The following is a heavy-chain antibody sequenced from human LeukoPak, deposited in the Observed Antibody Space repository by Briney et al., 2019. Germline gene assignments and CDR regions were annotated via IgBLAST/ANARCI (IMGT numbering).Heavy chain of an antibody. D-gene: IGHD3-22*01. CDR1: GYTFTKSY. V-gene: IGHV1-46*01. J-gene: IGHJ4*02. CDR3: ARVGIKAKAITMIPYYFDY. CDR2: INPGGDNT. Sequence: ASVKVSCKASGYTFTKSYIHWVRQAPGQRLEWMGLINPGGDNTNYAQNFQGRVTMTSDTSARTVYMELRSLRSDDTAVYYCARVGIKAKAITMIPYYFDYWGQGTLVTVSS.